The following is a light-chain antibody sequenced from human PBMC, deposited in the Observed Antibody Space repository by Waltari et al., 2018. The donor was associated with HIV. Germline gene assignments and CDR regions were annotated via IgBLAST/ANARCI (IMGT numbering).Light chain of an antibody. CDR2: EVS. V-gene: IGLV2-8*01. CDR1: SSDVGGYNY. Sequence: QSALTQPPSASGSPGQSVTISCTGTSSDVGGYNYVSWYQQHPGKAPKLMIYEVSKRPSAVPLRFSGSKSGNTASLTVSGLHAEDEADYYCSSYAGSNHFAVFGGGTNLTVL. J-gene: IGLJ2*01. CDR3: SSYAGSNHFAV.